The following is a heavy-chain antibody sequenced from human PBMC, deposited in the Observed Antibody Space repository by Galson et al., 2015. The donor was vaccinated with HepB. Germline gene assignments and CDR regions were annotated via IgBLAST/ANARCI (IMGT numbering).Heavy chain of an antibody. Sequence: SLRLSCAASGFTFSSYGMHWVRQAPGKGLEWVAVISYDGSNKYYADSVKGRFTISRDNSKNTLYLQMNSLRAEDTAVYYCARDYGSGSYYPTSCDYWGQGTLVTVSS. CDR2: ISYDGSNK. V-gene: IGHV3-30*03. CDR1: GFTFSSYG. D-gene: IGHD3-10*01. CDR3: ARDYGSGSYYPTSCDY. J-gene: IGHJ4*02.